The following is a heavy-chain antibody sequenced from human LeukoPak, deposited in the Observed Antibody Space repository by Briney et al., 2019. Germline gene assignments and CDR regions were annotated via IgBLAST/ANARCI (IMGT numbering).Heavy chain of an antibody. Sequence: SETLSLTCTVSGGSISSSSYYWGWIRQPPGKGLEWIGSIYYSGSTYYNPSLKSRVTISVDTSKNQFSLKLSSVTAADTAVYYCARRAIVGATVDYWGQGTLVTVSS. CDR3: ARRAIVGATVDY. D-gene: IGHD1-26*01. CDR2: IYYSGST. J-gene: IGHJ4*02. V-gene: IGHV4-39*01. CDR1: GGSISSSSYY.